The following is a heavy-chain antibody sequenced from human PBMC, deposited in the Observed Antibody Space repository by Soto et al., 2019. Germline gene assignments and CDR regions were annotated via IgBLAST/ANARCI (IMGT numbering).Heavy chain of an antibody. Sequence: SSETLSLTCTVSGGFISSYYWSWIRQSPGKGLEWIGYTHHTGSTNYNPSLKSRVTMSLDTSRNQFSLKLYSVTAADTAMYYCARSIDSSGYYFSNCWGQGTLVTGSS. J-gene: IGHJ4*02. CDR1: GGFISSYY. D-gene: IGHD3-22*01. CDR2: THHTGST. V-gene: IGHV4-59*01. CDR3: ARSIDSSGYYFSNC.